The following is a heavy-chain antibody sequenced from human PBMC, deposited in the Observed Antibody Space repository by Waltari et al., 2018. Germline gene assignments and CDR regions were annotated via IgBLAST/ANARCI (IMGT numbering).Heavy chain of an antibody. D-gene: IGHD3-10*01. CDR3: ASRGYYYYGMDV. V-gene: IGHV4-34*01. CDR2: INHSGST. CDR1: GGSFSGYY. Sequence: QVQLQQWGAGLLKPSETLSLTCAVYGGSFSGYYWSWIRQPPGKGLEWIGEINHSGSTNYNPSLKSRVTISVDTSKNQFSLKLSSVTAADTAVYYCASRGYYYYGMDVWGQGTTVTVSS. J-gene: IGHJ6*02.